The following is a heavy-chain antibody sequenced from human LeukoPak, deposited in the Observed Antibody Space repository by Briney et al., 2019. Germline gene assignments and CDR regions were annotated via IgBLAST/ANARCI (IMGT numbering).Heavy chain of an antibody. Sequence: SETLSLTCTVSGGSISGYYWSWTRQPPGKGLEWIGYIHYSGNTNYNPSLKSRVTISVDTSKNQFSLKLSSVTAADTAVYYCARGLITFGGVIPYFQHWGQGTLVTVSS. J-gene: IGHJ1*01. CDR1: GGSISGYY. V-gene: IGHV4-59*01. CDR2: IHYSGNT. D-gene: IGHD3-16*02. CDR3: ARGLITFGGVIPYFQH.